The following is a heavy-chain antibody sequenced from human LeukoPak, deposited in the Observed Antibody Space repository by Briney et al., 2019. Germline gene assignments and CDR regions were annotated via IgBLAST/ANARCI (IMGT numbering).Heavy chain of an antibody. D-gene: IGHD6-19*01. Sequence: GGSLRLSCAASGFIVDDYAMYWVRQAPGKGLEWVSLVCGDGGSTYYADSVKGRFTISRDNSKNSLFLQMNSLRTEDTALYYCAKDILSEQWHDAFDIWGQGTMVTVSS. CDR2: VCGDGGST. V-gene: IGHV3-43*02. CDR1: GFIVDDYA. J-gene: IGHJ3*02. CDR3: AKDILSEQWHDAFDI.